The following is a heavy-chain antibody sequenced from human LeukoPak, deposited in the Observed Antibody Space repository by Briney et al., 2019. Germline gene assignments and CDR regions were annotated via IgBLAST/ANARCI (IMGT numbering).Heavy chain of an antibody. CDR2: ISGSGGST. J-gene: IGHJ4*02. CDR1: GFTFSSYA. V-gene: IGHV3-23*01. CDR3: ATYSSSSPVPFDY. Sequence: PGGSLRLSCVASGFTFSSYAMSWVRQAPGKGLEWVSAISGSGGSTYYADSVKGRFTISRDNSKNTLYLQMNSLRAEDTAVYYCATYSSSSPVPFDYWGQGTLVTVSS. D-gene: IGHD6-13*01.